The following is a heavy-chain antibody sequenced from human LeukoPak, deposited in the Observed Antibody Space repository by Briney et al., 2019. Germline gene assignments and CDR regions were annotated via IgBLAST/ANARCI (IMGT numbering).Heavy chain of an antibody. Sequence: GGSLRLSCAASGFTVSSNYMSWVRQAPGKGLEWVSVIYSGGSTYYADSVKGRFTISRDNSKNTLYLQMNSLRAEDTAVYYCAKHTRYDFWSGLGAFDIWGQGTMVTVSS. CDR2: IYSGGST. V-gene: IGHV3-53*05. J-gene: IGHJ3*02. D-gene: IGHD3-3*01. CDR1: GFTVSSNY. CDR3: AKHTRYDFWSGLGAFDI.